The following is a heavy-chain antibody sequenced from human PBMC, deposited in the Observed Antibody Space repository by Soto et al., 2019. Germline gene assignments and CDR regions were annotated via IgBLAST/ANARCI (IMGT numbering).Heavy chain of an antibody. CDR2: ISGRKI. V-gene: IGHV3-48*01. CDR1: GFTFSSYS. D-gene: IGHD4-4*01. CDR3: ARDQDYSFDY. J-gene: IGHJ4*02. Sequence: EVQLVESGGDLVQPGGSLRLSCSASGFTFSSYSMNWVRQAPGKGLEWVSYISGRKIWYADSVKGRFTISRDNAENSVYLQMNSLRVEDTALYYCARDQDYSFDYWGQGTLVTVSS.